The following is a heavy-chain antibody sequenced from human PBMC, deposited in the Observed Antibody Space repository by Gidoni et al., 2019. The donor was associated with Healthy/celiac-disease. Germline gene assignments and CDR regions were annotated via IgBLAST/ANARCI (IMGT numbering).Heavy chain of an antibody. Sequence: EVQLLESGGGLVQPGGSLRLSCAASGFTFSSYAISWVRQAPGKGLEWVSAISGSGGSTYYADSVKGRFTISRDNSKNTLYLQMNSLRAEDTAVYYCAKDRDIVVVPAATSYWGQGTLVTVSS. D-gene: IGHD2-2*01. J-gene: IGHJ4*02. CDR1: GFTFSSYA. CDR3: AKDRDIVVVPAATSY. V-gene: IGHV3-23*01. CDR2: ISGSGGST.